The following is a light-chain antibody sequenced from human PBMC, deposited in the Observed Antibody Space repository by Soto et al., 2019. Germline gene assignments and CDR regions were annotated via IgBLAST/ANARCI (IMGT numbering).Light chain of an antibody. Sequence: EIVLTQSPGTLSLSPGERATLSCRASQSFSSTFLAWYQQKPGQAPRLLIYGASSRATGIPDRFSGSGSGTDFTLTISRLEPEDFAAYYCQQYGSSPPYTFGQGTKLEIK. CDR2: GAS. CDR1: QSFSSTF. V-gene: IGKV3-20*01. J-gene: IGKJ2*01. CDR3: QQYGSSPPYT.